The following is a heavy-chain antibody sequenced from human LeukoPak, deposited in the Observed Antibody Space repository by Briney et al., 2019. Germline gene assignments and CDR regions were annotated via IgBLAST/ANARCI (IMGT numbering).Heavy chain of an antibody. CDR1: GYTFTSNY. CDR3: ATSAANPLYYYYYYGMDV. J-gene: IGHJ6*02. D-gene: IGHD2-15*01. V-gene: IGHV1-46*01. Sequence: ASVKVSCKASGYTFTSNYMLWVRQAPGQGLEWMGIINPSGGSTSYAQKFQGRVTMTRDTSTSTVYMELSSLSSEDTAVYYCATSAANPLYYYYYYGMDVWGQGTTVTVSS. CDR2: INPSGGST.